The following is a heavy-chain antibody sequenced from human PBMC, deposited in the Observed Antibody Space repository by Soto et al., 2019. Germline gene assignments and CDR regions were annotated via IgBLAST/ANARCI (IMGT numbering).Heavy chain of an antibody. CDR2: IIPIFGTA. V-gene: IGHV1-69*13. J-gene: IGHJ4*02. D-gene: IGHD5-12*01. CDR3: ARDQVATKRGFDY. CDR1: GGTFSSYA. Sequence: SVKVSCKASGGTFSSYAISWVRQAPGQGLEWMGGIIPIFGTANYAQKFQDRVTITADESTSTAYMELSSLRSEDTAVYYCARDQVATKRGFDYWGQGTLVTVSS.